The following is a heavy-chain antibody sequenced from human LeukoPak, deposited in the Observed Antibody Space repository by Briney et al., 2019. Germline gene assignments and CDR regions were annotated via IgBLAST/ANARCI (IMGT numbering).Heavy chain of an antibody. D-gene: IGHD2-15*01. CDR2: IIPIFGTA. CDR1: GGTFSSYA. Sequence: SVKVSCKASGGTFSSYAISWVRQAPGQGLEWMGGIIPIFGTANYAQKFQGRVTITADESTSTAYMELSSLRSEDAAVYYCARVYCSGGSCYSGSFDYWGQGTLVTVSS. V-gene: IGHV1-69*13. J-gene: IGHJ4*02. CDR3: ARVYCSGGSCYSGSFDY.